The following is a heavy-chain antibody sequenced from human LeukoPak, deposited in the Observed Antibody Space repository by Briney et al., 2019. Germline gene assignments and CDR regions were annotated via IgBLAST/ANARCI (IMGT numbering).Heavy chain of an antibody. D-gene: IGHD6-13*01. J-gene: IGHJ4*02. V-gene: IGHV4-39*07. CDR3: ARALSPAAGTNAYFDY. CDR1: GDSISSNSYY. CDR2: INHSGST. Sequence: PSETLSLTCTVSGDSISSNSYYWTWIRQPPGKGLEWIGEINHSGSTNYNPSLKSRVTISVDTSKNQFSLKLSSVTAADTALYYCARALSPAAGTNAYFDYWGQGTLVTVSS.